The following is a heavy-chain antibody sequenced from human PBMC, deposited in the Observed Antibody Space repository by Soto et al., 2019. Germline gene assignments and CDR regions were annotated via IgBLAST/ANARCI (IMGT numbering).Heavy chain of an antibody. J-gene: IGHJ5*02. V-gene: IGHV4-30-2*01. CDR1: GGSISSGGYS. CDR2: IYHSGST. D-gene: IGHD2-2*01. CDR3: ARSGEYQLLAGNWFDP. Sequence: PSETLSLTCAVSGGSISSGGYSWSCMRQPPGKGLEWIGYIYHSGSTYYNPSLKSRVTISVDRSKNQFSLKLSSVTAADTAVYYCARSGEYQLLAGNWFDPWGQGTLVTVSS.